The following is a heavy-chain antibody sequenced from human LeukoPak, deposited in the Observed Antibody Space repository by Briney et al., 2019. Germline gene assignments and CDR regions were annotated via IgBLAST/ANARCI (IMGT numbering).Heavy chain of an antibody. CDR3: ARGGNDYVWGSYRPDDAFGI. V-gene: IGHV4-34*01. D-gene: IGHD3-16*02. CDR1: GGSFSGYY. CDR2: INHSGST. Sequence: PSETLSLTCAVYGGSFSGYYWSWIRQPPGKGLEWIGEINHSGSTNYNPSLKSRVTISVDTSKNQFSLKLSSVTAADTAVYYCARGGNDYVWGSYRPDDAFGIWGQGTMVTVSS. J-gene: IGHJ3*02.